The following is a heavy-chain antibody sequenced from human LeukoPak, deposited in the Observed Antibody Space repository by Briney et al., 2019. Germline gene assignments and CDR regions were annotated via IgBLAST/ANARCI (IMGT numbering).Heavy chain of an antibody. CDR1: GYNFPNYW. CDR3: ARGGANTVRYFFDY. CDR2: VYPGDSDS. J-gene: IGHJ4*02. V-gene: IGHV5-51*01. Sequence: GESLKISCRASGYNFPNYWIGWVRQVPGKGLEWMGIVYPGDSDSTYSPSFQSQVTISADRSISTAFLQWSSLRASDTAIYYCARGGANTVRYFFDYWGQGTLVTVSP. D-gene: IGHD1-26*01.